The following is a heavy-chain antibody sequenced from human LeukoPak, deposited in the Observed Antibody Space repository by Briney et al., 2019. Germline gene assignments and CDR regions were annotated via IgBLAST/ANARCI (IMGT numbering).Heavy chain of an antibody. D-gene: IGHD1-20*01. CDR2: ISYDGSNK. J-gene: IGHJ4*02. CDR1: GFTFSSYG. CDR3: AKDLGFITVTGTFDY. V-gene: IGHV3-30*18. Sequence: GRSLRLSCAASGFTFSSYGMHWVRQAPGKGLEWVAVISYDGSNKYYADSVKGRFTISRDNSKNTLYLQMNSLRAEDTAVYHCAKDLGFITVTGTFDYWGQGTLVTVSS.